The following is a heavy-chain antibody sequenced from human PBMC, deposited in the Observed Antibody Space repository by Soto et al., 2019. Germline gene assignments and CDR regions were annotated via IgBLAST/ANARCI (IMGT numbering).Heavy chain of an antibody. CDR3: ARFLNGYYYSCGYQADSFDI. Sequence: QVQLVQSGAEVKKPGSSVKVSCKASGGTFSSYAISWVRQAPGQGLEWMGGVIPSFGTANYAQKFQGRVTITADESTSTAFMELSSLRSEDTAVYYCARFLNGYYYSCGYQADSFDIWCQGTMVTVSS. V-gene: IGHV1-69*01. D-gene: IGHD3-22*01. J-gene: IGHJ3*02. CDR1: GGTFSSYA. CDR2: VIPSFGTA.